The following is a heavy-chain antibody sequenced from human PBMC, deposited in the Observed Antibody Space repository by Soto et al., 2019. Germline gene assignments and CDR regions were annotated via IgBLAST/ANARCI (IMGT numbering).Heavy chain of an antibody. V-gene: IGHV3-48*01. CDR2: TSSSGGTI. CDR3: ASYNWNDVKAFDF. J-gene: IGHJ3*01. Sequence: GGSLRLSCAASGFTFSIYSMNWVRQAPGKGLEWLSYTSSSGGTIYYADSVKGRFTISRDNAKNSLYLQMNSLRAEDTAVYYRASYNWNDVKAFDFWGQGTMVTVSS. CDR1: GFTFSIYS. D-gene: IGHD1-20*01.